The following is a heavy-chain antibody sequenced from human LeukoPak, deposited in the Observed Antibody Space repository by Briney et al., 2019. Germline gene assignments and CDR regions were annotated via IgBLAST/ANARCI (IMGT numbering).Heavy chain of an antibody. CDR2: ISGSGGST. D-gene: IGHD6-19*01. V-gene: IGHV3-23*01. CDR1: GFTVSSNY. J-gene: IGHJ6*02. CDR3: AKEPLTVADYYGMDV. Sequence: GGSLRLSCAASGFTVSSNYMSWVRQAPGKGLEWVSAISGSGGSTYYADSVKGRFTISRDNSKNTLYLQMNSLRAEDTAVYYCAKEPLTVADYYGMDVWGQGTTVTVSS.